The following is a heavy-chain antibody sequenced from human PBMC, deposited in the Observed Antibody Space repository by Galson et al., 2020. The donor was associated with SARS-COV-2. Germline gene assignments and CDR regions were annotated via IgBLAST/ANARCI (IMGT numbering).Heavy chain of an antibody. Sequence: KMSCPTLVKPTHTLTLTCTFPGFSLNTSGLGLGWIRQPPGNALECLSLIFLDTDKPYSPSLKTRPTITKDPPKSQVALTMTNMDPVDTATYYCANSSGWAAIGNKWLEPWGQGTLVTVSS. CDR1: GFSLNTSGLG. V-gene: IGHV2-5*02. CDR3: ANSSGWAAIGNKWLEP. D-gene: IGHD1-1*01. CDR2: IFLDTDK. J-gene: IGHJ5*02.